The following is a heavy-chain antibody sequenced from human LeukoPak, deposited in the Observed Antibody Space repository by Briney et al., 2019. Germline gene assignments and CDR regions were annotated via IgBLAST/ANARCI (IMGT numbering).Heavy chain of an antibody. CDR3: TTAFEGDGSITMRIGGHNAFDI. J-gene: IGHJ3*02. CDR2: IKSKTDGGTT. Sequence: GGTLRLSCAASGFTFSNAWMSWVRQAPGKGLEWVGRIKSKTDGGTTDYAAPVKGRFTISRDNSKNTLYLQMNSLKTEDTAVYYCTTAFEGDGSITMRIGGHNAFDIWGQGTMVTVSS. CDR1: GFTFSNAW. D-gene: IGHD3-22*01. V-gene: IGHV3-15*01.